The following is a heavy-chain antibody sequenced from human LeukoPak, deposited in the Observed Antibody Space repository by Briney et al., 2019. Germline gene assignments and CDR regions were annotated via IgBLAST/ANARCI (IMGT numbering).Heavy chain of an antibody. CDR2: LSGSGGNT. J-gene: IGHJ4*02. Sequence: GGSLRLSCAASGFTFSSYDMSWVRQAPGKGLEWVSALSGSGGNTYYADSVKGRFTISRDNSKNTLYLQMNSLRAEDTAIYYCAKDRLFFDYWGQGTLDTVSS. CDR1: GFTFSSYD. V-gene: IGHV3-23*01. CDR3: AKDRLFFDY.